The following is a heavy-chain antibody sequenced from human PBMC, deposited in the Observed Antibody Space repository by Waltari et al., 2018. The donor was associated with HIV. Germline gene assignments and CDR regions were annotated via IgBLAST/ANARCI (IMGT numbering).Heavy chain of an antibody. J-gene: IGHJ2*01. CDR1: GGSISSYY. D-gene: IGHD6-19*01. CDR3: ARMLYSSSRYFDL. CDR2: IYYSGST. Sequence: QVQLQESGPGLVKPSETLSLTCTVSGGSISSYYWSWIRQPPGKGLEWIGYIYYSGSTNFNPSLKSRVTISVDTSKNQFSLQLRSVTAADTAVYYCARMLYSSSRYFDLWGRGTLVTVSS. V-gene: IGHV4-59*01.